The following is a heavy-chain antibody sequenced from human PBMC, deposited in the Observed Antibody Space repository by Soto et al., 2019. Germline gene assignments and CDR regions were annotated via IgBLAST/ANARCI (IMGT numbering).Heavy chain of an antibody. J-gene: IGHJ4*02. CDR2: ISGSGGST. Sequence: PGGSLRFSCAASGFTFSSYAMSWVRQAPGKGLEWVSAISGSGGSTYYADSVKGRFTISRDNSKNTLYLQMNSLRAEDTAVYYCAKMMRDYDFWSGSLEYFDYWGQGTLVTVSS. CDR1: GFTFSSYA. V-gene: IGHV3-23*01. D-gene: IGHD3-3*01. CDR3: AKMMRDYDFWSGSLEYFDY.